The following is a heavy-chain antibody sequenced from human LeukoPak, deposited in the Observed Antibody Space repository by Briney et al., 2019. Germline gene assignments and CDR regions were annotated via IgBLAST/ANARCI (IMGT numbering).Heavy chain of an antibody. Sequence: ASVKVSCKVSGDSLTDLSIHWVRQAPGKGLEWMGGSDLEDGETVYAQKFVDRLIVTEDTSTGTAYMELRSLTSEDTALYYCATGASTAMRGLDVWGQGTTVTVSS. D-gene: IGHD2-2*01. CDR2: SDLEDGET. J-gene: IGHJ6*02. CDR1: GDSLTDLS. V-gene: IGHV1-24*01. CDR3: ATGASTAMRGLDV.